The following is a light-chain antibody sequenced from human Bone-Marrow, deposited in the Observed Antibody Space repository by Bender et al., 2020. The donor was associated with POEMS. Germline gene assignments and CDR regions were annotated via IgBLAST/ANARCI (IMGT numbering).Light chain of an antibody. CDR2: KDS. V-gene: IGLV3-25*03. CDR3: QSADSSGTSWV. CDR1: ALPKQY. J-gene: IGLJ3*02. Sequence: SYELIQPPSVSVSPGQTATITCSGDALPKQYAYWYQQKTGQAPVLVIYKDSERPSGIPERFSGSSSGTTVTLTISGVQAEDEADYYCQSADSSGTSWVFGGGTKLTVL.